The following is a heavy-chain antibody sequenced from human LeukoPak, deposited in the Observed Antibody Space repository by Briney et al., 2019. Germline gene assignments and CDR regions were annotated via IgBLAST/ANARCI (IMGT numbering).Heavy chain of an antibody. V-gene: IGHV3-30*04. CDR2: ISYDGRNK. Sequence: GGSLRLSCAASGFTFSSFAMHWVRQAPGKGLEWVAVISYDGRNKYYADSVKGRFTISRDNSKNTLYLQMSGLSAEDTAVHYCASDTSSSYYMDVWGKGITVTVSS. CDR1: GFTFSSFA. CDR3: ASDTSSSYYMDV. J-gene: IGHJ6*03. D-gene: IGHD2-2*01.